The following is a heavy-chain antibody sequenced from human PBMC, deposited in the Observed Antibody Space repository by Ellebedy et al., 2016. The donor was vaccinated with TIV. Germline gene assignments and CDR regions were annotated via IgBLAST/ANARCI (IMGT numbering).Heavy chain of an antibody. D-gene: IGHD2-21*02. J-gene: IGHJ4*02. Sequence: GESLKISCAASGFTFSNYEMNWVRQAPGKGLEWISYISASTDKIYYADSVKGRFTISRDNAKNSLYLQMNSLRAEDTAVYYCAKDLIVVVTANFDYWGQGTLVTVSS. CDR2: ISASTDKI. CDR1: GFTFSNYE. V-gene: IGHV3-48*03. CDR3: AKDLIVVVTANFDY.